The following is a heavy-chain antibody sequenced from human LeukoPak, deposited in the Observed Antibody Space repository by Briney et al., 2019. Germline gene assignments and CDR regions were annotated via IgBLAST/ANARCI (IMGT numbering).Heavy chain of an antibody. Sequence: GGSLRLSCAASGFTFSSYAMSWVRQAPGKGLEWVSAISGSGGSTYYADSVKGRFTISRDNSKNTLYLQVNSLRAEDTAVYYCARPQGGRQLWLHFDYWGRGTLVTVSS. V-gene: IGHV3-23*01. D-gene: IGHD5-18*01. J-gene: IGHJ4*02. CDR3: ARPQGGRQLWLHFDY. CDR1: GFTFSSYA. CDR2: ISGSGGST.